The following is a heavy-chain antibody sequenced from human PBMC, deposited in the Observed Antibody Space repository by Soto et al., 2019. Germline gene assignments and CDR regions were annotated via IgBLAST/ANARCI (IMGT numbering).Heavy chain of an antibody. V-gene: IGHV4-39*01. Sequence: PEKLRDTKTVSGGSIRRGTTYGAWIRQPPGKGLEWVGSIYYSGITHYNPSLKSRVTISVDTSKTQFSLEVSSVTAADTAIYYCARHYSVPAVSSINWFDPGGLG. CDR2: IYYSGIT. CDR3: ARHYSVPAVSSINWFDP. CDR1: GGSIRRGTTY. J-gene: IGHJ5*02. D-gene: IGHD2-2*01.